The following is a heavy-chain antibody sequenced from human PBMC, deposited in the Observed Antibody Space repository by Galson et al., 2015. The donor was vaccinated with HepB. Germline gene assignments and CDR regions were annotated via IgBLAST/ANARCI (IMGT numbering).Heavy chain of an antibody. CDR2: INPSAGAT. Sequence: SVKVSCKASGYTFTSYYVHWVRQAPGQGPQWMGVINPSAGATTYAQRVQGRITVTRDTSTSTVYMELSSLRSEDTAIYYCARGDWLLKDAFDTWGQGTVVTVSS. V-gene: IGHV1-46*01. CDR1: GYTFTSYY. D-gene: IGHD3/OR15-3a*01. J-gene: IGHJ3*02. CDR3: ARGDWLLKDAFDT.